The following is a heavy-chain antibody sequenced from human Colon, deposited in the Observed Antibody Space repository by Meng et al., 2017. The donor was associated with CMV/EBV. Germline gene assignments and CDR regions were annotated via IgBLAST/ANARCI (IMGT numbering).Heavy chain of an antibody. CDR1: GSLFSLYP. Sequence: GESLKISCAGSGSLFSLYPVAWVRQAPGKGLEWVAQISHDGSATYYADSMKARVTISRDTSLNTVYLDINDLRADDTALYYCAKDSPQNIPVYFDSWGQGALVTVSS. J-gene: IGHJ4*02. D-gene: IGHD1/OR15-1a*01. CDR2: ISHDGSAT. CDR3: AKDSPQNIPVYFDS. V-gene: IGHV3-23*01.